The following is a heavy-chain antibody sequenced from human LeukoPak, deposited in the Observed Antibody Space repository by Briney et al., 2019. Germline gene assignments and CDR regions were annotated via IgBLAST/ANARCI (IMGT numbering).Heavy chain of an antibody. Sequence: GASVKVSCKASGYAFTSYGISWVRQAPGQGLEWMGWISAYNGNTNYAQKLQGRVTMTTDTSTSTAYMELRSLRSDDTAVYYCARDRLWPSRTGESYNYWGQGALVTVSS. V-gene: IGHV1-18*01. CDR1: GYAFTSYG. J-gene: IGHJ4*02. CDR3: ARDRLWPSRTGESYNY. CDR2: ISAYNGNT. D-gene: IGHD7-27*01.